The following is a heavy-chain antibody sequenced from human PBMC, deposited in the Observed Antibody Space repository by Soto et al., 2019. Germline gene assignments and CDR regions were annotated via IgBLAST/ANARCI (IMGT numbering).Heavy chain of an antibody. CDR3: ARDGEVASNLHWVDL. CDR1: GGSISSYY. CDR2: IYYTGST. V-gene: IGHV4-59*01. D-gene: IGHD5-12*01. Sequence: QVQLQESGPRLVKPSETLSLTCSVSGGSISSYYWSWIRQPPGKGLEWIGYIYYTGSTNYNPSLQIRVTISVDTSKDEFSLSVSSLTAADMAVYYCARDGEVASNLHWVDLWGQGTLVTVSS. J-gene: IGHJ5*02.